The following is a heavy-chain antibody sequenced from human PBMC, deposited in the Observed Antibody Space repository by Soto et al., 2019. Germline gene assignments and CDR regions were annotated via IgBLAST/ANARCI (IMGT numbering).Heavy chain of an antibody. Sequence: GGSLRLSCAASGFTFSSYAMHWVRQAPGKGLEWVGVITYDGSNQYYADSVKGRFTISRDNSRNMLFLQMNSLRPDDTAVYYCARAPSGSYPEFDYWGQGP. CDR1: GFTFSSYA. CDR3: ARAPSGSYPEFDY. D-gene: IGHD1-26*01. J-gene: IGHJ4*02. V-gene: IGHV3-30-3*01. CDR2: ITYDGSNQ.